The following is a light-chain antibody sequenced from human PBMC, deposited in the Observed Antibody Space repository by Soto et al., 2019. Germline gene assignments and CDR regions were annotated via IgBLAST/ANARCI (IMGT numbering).Light chain of an antibody. CDR3: SSYTPSYTLV. Sequence: QSALTQPASVSGSPGQSITLSCTGTNSDVGAYNSVSWYRQHPGKAPKLVIYDVSNRPSGVSTRFSGSKSGNTASLTISGLQAEDEADYYCSSYTPSYTLVFGGGTKLTVL. CDR2: DVS. V-gene: IGLV2-14*03. J-gene: IGLJ3*02. CDR1: NSDVGAYNS.